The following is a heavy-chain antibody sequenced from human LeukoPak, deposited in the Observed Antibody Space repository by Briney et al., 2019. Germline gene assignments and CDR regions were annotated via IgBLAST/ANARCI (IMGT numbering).Heavy chain of an antibody. Sequence: SETLSLTCTVSGGSISSYYWSWILQPAGKGLEWIGRIYTSGSTNYNPSLKSRVTMSVDTSKNQFSLKLSSVTAADTAVYYCARDGEWYSSSWYWDYWGQGTLVTVSS. CDR1: GGSISSYY. D-gene: IGHD6-13*01. J-gene: IGHJ4*02. V-gene: IGHV4-4*07. CDR3: ARDGEWYSSSWYWDY. CDR2: IYTSGST.